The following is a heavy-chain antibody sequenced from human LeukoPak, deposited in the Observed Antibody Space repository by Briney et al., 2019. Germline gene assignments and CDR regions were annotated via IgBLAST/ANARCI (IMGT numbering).Heavy chain of an antibody. J-gene: IGHJ4*02. CDR3: ARDSGYYYDSIGPMLDY. D-gene: IGHD3-22*01. CDR2: IYYSGST. Sequence: KPSETLSLTCTVSGGSISSYYWSWIRQPPGKGLEWIGYIYYSGSTNYNPSLKSRVTISVDTSKNQFSLKLSSVTAADTAVYYCARDSGYYYDSIGPMLDYWGQGTLVTVSS. V-gene: IGHV4-59*01. CDR1: GGSISSYY.